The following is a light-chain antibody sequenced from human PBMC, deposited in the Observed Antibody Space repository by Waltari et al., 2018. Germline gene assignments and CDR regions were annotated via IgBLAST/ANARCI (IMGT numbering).Light chain of an antibody. J-gene: IGKJ4*01. CDR3: QKYGSTPRP. V-gene: IGKV1-13*02. Sequence: AIQLTQSPSSLSASIGDSVTISCRASQGIRSGLAWYQQKPGQPPKLLIYDASTLDSGVPSRFSGSGSGTDFTLTISRLEPEDFAVYYCQKYGSTPRPFGGGTKVEIK. CDR1: QGIRSG. CDR2: DAS.